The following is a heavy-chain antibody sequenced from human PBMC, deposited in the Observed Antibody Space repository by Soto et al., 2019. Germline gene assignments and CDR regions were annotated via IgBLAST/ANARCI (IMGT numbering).Heavy chain of an antibody. Sequence: QVQLQQWGAGLLKPSETLSLTCAVYGGSFSGYYWSWIRQPPGKGLEWIGEINHSGRTNYNPSLKSRVTISVDTSKNQFSLKLSSVTAADTAVYYCARGRPITDYGGKTGGWFDPWGQGTLVTVSS. CDR1: GGSFSGYY. D-gene: IGHD4-17*01. J-gene: IGHJ5*02. CDR2: INHSGRT. CDR3: ARGRPITDYGGKTGGWFDP. V-gene: IGHV4-34*01.